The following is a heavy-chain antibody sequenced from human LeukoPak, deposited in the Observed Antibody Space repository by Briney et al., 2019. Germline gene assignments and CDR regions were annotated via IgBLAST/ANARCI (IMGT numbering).Heavy chain of an antibody. V-gene: IGHV4-61*02. Sequence: PSQTLSLTCTVSGGSISSGSYYWSWLRQPAGKGLEWIGRIYTSGSTNYNPSLKSRVTISVDTSKNQFSLKLSSVTAADTAVYYCARSWIAARPNNWFDPWGQGTLVTVSS. CDR1: GGSISSGSYY. D-gene: IGHD6-6*01. CDR3: ARSWIAARPNNWFDP. CDR2: IYTSGST. J-gene: IGHJ5*02.